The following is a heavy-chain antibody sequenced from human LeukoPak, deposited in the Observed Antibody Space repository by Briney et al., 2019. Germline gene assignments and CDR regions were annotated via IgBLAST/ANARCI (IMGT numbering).Heavy chain of an antibody. CDR1: GGSFSGYY. V-gene: IGHV4-34*01. J-gene: IGHJ3*01. CDR3: ARHMSVSYDAFDL. D-gene: IGHD3-10*01. Sequence: PSETLSLTCAVYGGSFSGYYWSWIRQPPGKGLEWIGEINHSGSTNYNPSLESRVTISVDTSKTQFSLTVTSVTAADTAVYYCARHMSVSYDAFDLWGRGTTVTVSS. CDR2: INHSGST.